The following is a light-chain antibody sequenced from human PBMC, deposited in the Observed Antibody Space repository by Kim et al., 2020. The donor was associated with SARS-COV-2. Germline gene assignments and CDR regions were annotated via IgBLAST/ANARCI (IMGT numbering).Light chain of an antibody. Sequence: VSPGQTASITCSGDEVGDKYACWYQQKPGQSPGLVIYEDSNRPSGIPERFSGSNSGNTATLTLSGTQAMDEADYYCQAWDSSTWVFGGGTQLTVL. J-gene: IGLJ3*02. CDR1: EVGDKY. CDR3: QAWDSSTWV. CDR2: EDS. V-gene: IGLV3-1*01.